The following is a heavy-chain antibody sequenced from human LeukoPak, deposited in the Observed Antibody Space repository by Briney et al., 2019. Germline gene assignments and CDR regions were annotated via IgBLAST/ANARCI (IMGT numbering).Heavy chain of an antibody. CDR1: GYTFTGYY. CDR3: ARGMEPYYYMDV. D-gene: IGHD1-26*01. V-gene: IGHV1-2*02. J-gene: IGHJ6*03. Sequence: ASVKVSCKTSGYTFTGYYMHWVRQAPGQGLEWMGWINPNSGGTNYAQKFQGRVTMTRDTSISTAYMELSRLRSDDTAVYYCARGMEPYYYMDVWGKGTTVTVSS. CDR2: INPNSGGT.